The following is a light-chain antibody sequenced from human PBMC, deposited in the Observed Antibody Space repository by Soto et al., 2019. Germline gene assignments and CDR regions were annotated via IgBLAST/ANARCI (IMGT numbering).Light chain of an antibody. Sequence: QSALTQPASVSGSPGQSITISCTGTSGDIGSYNRVSWYQQHPGKAPKLIIYEVTDRPSGVSNRFSGSKSGNTASLTISGLQAEDEAEYYCSSYTTSTSFILFGGGTKVTVL. CDR2: EVT. V-gene: IGLV2-14*01. CDR3: SSYTTSTSFIL. J-gene: IGLJ2*01. CDR1: SGDIGSYNR.